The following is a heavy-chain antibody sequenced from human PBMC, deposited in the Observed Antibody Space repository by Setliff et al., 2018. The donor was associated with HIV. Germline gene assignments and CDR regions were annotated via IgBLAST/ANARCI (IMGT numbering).Heavy chain of an antibody. CDR2: INGDNGDT. CDR3: ARGGPLGSWLNFYYYGMDV. V-gene: IGHV1-3*01. D-gene: IGHD6-13*01. CDR1: GYTFNGYG. J-gene: IGHJ6*01. Sequence: ASVKVSCKASGYTFNGYGMHWVRQAPGERFEWMGWINGDNGDTKDSEKFQGRVTITRDTSANIVYMEVSSLRSEDTAIYYCARGGPLGSWLNFYYYGMDVWG.